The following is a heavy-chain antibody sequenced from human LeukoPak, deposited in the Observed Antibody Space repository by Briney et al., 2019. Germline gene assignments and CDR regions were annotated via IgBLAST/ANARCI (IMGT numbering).Heavy chain of an antibody. CDR2: IKSKTDGGTI. D-gene: IGHD3-22*01. J-gene: IGHJ4*02. CDR3: TADGTMKGY. CDR1: GLAFSKAW. V-gene: IGHV3-15*01. Sequence: PVRSLKLSCAASGLAFSKAWMACVCQAPGKRQEWVGGIKSKTDGGTIDYASPVKDRFTISRDDSNDTLYLQINSLEIEDTAVYFCTADGTMKGYWGQGTLVTVS.